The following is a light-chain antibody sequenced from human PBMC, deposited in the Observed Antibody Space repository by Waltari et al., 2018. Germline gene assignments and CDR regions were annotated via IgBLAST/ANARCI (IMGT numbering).Light chain of an antibody. V-gene: IGLV1-44*01. Sequence: QSVLTQPPPASGTPGQRVTIPCSGSSSNIGSNPENWHQPLPGTAPKLLIYRNDQRPSGVPDRFSGSRSGTSASLAISGLHSEDEADYYCATWDDSLKGWVFGGGTKLTVL. CDR2: RND. CDR3: ATWDDSLKGWV. CDR1: SSNIGSNP. J-gene: IGLJ3*02.